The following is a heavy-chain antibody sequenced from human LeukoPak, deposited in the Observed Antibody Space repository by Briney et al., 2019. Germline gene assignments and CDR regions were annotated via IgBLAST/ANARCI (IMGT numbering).Heavy chain of an antibody. V-gene: IGHV3-21*01. CDR2: ISSSSSYI. CDR3: ARSPPQGRAHL. Sequence: TGGSLRLSCAASGFTVSSNYMSWVRQAPGKGLEWVSSISSSSSYIYYADSVKGRFTISRDNAKNSLYLQMNSLRAEDTAVYYCARSPPQGRAHLWGQGTMVTVSS. CDR1: GFTVSSNY. J-gene: IGHJ3*01.